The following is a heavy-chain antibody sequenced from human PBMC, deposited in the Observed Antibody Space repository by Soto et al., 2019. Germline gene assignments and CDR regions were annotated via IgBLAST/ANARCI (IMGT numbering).Heavy chain of an antibody. Sequence: PSETLSLTCAVYGGSFSGYYWSWIRQPPGKGLEWIGDINYSGSTNYNPSLKSRVTISVDTSKNQFSLKLSSVTAADTAVYYCARWLRPYYFDYWGQGTLVTVSS. CDR2: INYSGST. J-gene: IGHJ4*02. CDR3: ARWLRPYYFDY. D-gene: IGHD5-12*01. CDR1: GGSFSGYY. V-gene: IGHV4-34*01.